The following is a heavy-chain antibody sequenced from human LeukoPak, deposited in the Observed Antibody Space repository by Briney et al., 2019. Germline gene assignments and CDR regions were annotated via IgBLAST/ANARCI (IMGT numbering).Heavy chain of an antibody. CDR2: ISYDGSNK. J-gene: IGHJ5*02. Sequence: PGGSLRLSCAASGFTFSSYATHWVRQAPGKGLEWVAVISYDGSNKFYADSVKGRFTISRDNSKNTLSLQMNSLRAEDTAVYYCARDGSIVGATTWFDPWGQRTLVTVSS. CDR1: GFTFSSYA. V-gene: IGHV3-30-3*01. D-gene: IGHD1-26*01. CDR3: ARDGSIVGATTWFDP.